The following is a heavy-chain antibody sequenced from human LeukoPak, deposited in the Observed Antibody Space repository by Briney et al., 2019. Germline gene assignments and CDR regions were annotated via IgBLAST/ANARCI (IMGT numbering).Heavy chain of an antibody. CDR1: GGSISSGGYF. V-gene: IGHV4-31*03. CDR2: IYHAGST. CDR3: ARATHYSASTGGPYMDV. D-gene: IGHD3-22*01. J-gene: IGHJ6*03. Sequence: SETLSLTCTVSGGSISSGGYFWSWIRQHPGEGLEWIAHIYHAGSTHDNPSLRGRVAISLDTSANQFSLRLSSVTAADTAVYCCARATHYSASTGGPYMDVWGQGTTVTVSS.